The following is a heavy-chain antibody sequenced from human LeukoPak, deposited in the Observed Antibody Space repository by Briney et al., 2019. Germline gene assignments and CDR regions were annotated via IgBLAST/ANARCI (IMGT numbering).Heavy chain of an antibody. CDR2: IYHSGST. V-gene: IGHV4-30-2*01. CDR1: GGSISSGGYS. J-gene: IGHJ4*02. Sequence: SQTLSLTCAVSGGSISSGGYSWRWIRQPPGKGLEWIGYIYHSGSTYYNPSLKSRVTISVDRSKNQFSLKLSSVTAADTAVYYCASSHHYGSGILPINYWGQGTLVTVSS. CDR3: ASSHHYGSGILPINY. D-gene: IGHD3-10*01.